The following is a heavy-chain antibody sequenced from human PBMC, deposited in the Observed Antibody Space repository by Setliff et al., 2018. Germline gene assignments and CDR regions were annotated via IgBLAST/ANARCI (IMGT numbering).Heavy chain of an antibody. D-gene: IGHD3-22*01. CDR1: GGSFSGYY. CDR3: ARGPRFDYESPTYRRRFDP. V-gene: IGHV4-34*01. CDR2: INHRGTT. Sequence: PSETLSLTCAVYGGSFSGYYWNWIRQAPGKGLEWIGEINHRGTTSYTPSLKGRVTISVDTSKNPFSLKLSSVTAADTAVYSCARGPRFDYESPTYRRRFDPWGQGTAVTVSS. J-gene: IGHJ5*02.